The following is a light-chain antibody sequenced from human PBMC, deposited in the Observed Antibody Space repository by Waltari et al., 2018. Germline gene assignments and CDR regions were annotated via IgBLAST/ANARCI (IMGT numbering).Light chain of an antibody. CDR3: QVWVQSDHRVV. J-gene: IGLJ2*01. Sequence: SYVLTQPPSMSVAPGQTATVTCGGDNIVANSGHWYQQRAGQAPVLVIFDDTDRPSGIPERFSGSNSDNTATLTIKRVEAGDEADYFCQVWVQSDHRVVFGGGTRLTVL. CDR2: DDT. V-gene: IGLV3-21*02. CDR1: NIVANS.